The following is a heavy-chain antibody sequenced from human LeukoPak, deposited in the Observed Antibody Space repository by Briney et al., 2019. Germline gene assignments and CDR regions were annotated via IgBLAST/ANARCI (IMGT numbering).Heavy chain of an antibody. CDR2: IRGDGVEK. Sequence: GGSLRLSCVASGITLSSYWLSWVRQAPGKGPEWVANIRGDGVEKYYVASVQGRFTISRDNAENSLSLQMNSLRAGDTAVYYCARITNSGSYWVFDYWGQGTLVTVSS. CDR3: ARITNSGSYWVFDY. V-gene: IGHV3-7*04. D-gene: IGHD3-22*01. CDR1: GITLSSYW. J-gene: IGHJ4*02.